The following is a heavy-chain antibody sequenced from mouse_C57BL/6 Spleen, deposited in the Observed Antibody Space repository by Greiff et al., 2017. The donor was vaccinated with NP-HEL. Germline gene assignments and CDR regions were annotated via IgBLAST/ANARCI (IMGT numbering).Heavy chain of an antibody. V-gene: IGHV14-1*01. CDR2: IDPEDGDT. J-gene: IGHJ1*03. Sequence: EVQLQQSGAELVRPGASVKLSCTASGFNIKDYYMHWVKQRPEQGLEWIGRIDPEDGDTEYAPKFQGKATMTADTTSNTAYLQLSSLTSEVTAVYSCTPSYYSNYDWDFDVWGTGTTVTVAS. D-gene: IGHD2-5*01. CDR1: GFNIKDYY. CDR3: TPSYYSNYDWDFDV.